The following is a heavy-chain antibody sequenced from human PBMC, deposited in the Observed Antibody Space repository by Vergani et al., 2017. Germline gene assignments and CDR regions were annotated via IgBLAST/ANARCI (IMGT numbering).Heavy chain of an antibody. V-gene: IGHV3-30*02. CDR3: ARALLCSGGSCYYYYGMDV. CDR1: GFTFNRYG. D-gene: IGHD2-15*01. CDR2: VLFDGSNE. J-gene: IGHJ6*02. Sequence: QVQLVQSGGGVVQPGGSLRLSCVASGFTFNRYGMQWVRQAPGKGLEWVAYVLFDGSNEYYADSVKGRFIVSRDNSNDALYLQMNSLRTDDTAVYYCARALLCSGGSCYYYYGMDVWGQGTTVTVSS.